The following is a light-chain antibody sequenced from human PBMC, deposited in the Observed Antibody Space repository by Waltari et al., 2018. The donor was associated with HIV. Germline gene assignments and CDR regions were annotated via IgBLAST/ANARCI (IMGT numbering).Light chain of an antibody. J-gene: IGKJ1*01. CDR1: QHIDTY. Sequence: QMTQSPSSLSASAADRVTISCRSSQHIDTYVDWFQQKPGKAPKLLIFAASTLQDGVPSRFTGSRFGTDFILTITNLQPEDLATYICQQSYTTPRTFGQGTRVEI. CDR3: QQSYTTPRT. V-gene: IGKV1-39*01. CDR2: AAS.